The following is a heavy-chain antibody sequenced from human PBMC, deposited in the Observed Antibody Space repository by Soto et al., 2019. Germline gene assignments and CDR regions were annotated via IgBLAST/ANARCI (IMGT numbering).Heavy chain of an antibody. J-gene: IGHJ4*02. CDR3: ARGPDTFDY. V-gene: IGHV4-34*01. D-gene: IGHD5-18*01. CDR1: GGSFSGYY. CDR2: INHSGST. Sequence: PSETLSLTCAVYGGSFSGYYWSWIRQPPGKGLEWIGEINHSGSTNYNPSLKSRVTIPVDTSKNQFSLKPRSVTAAGTAVYYCARGPDTFDYWGQGTLVTVSS.